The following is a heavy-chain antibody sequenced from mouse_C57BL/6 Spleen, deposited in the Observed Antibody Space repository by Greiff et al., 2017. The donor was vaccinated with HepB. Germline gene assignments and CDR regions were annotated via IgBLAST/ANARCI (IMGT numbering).Heavy chain of an antibody. D-gene: IGHD1-1*01. J-gene: IGHJ2*01. CDR2: ISSGGDYI. CDR1: GFTFSSYA. CDR3: TRERYGPFFDY. V-gene: IGHV5-9-1*02. Sequence: EVKLMESGEGLVKPGGSLKLSCAASGFTFSSYAMSWVRQTPEKRLEWVAYISSGGDYIYYADTVKGRFTISRDNARNTLYLQMSSLKSEDTAMYYCTRERYGPFFDYWGQGTTLTVSS.